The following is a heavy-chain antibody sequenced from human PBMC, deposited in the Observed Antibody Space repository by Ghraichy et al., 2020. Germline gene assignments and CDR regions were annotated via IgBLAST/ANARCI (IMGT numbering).Heavy chain of an antibody. V-gene: IGHV3-23*01. CDR3: AKDPNGDYIGAFDF. D-gene: IGHD4-17*01. CDR1: GFTFSSFA. CDR2: INGNSGDT. J-gene: IGHJ3*01. Sequence: GESLNISCAASGFTFSSFALTWVRQAPRKGLEWVSAINGNSGDTRYADSVKGRFTISRDNSKNTLYLQMNNLRAEDTAVYYCAKDPNGDYIGAFDFWGQGTMVTVSS.